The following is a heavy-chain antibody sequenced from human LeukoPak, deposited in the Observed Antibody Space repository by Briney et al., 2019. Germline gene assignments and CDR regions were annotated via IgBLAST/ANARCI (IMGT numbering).Heavy chain of an antibody. CDR3: ARAPREGYDSSGYPEYFQH. D-gene: IGHD3-22*01. CDR2: ISYDGSNK. Sequence: GGSLRLSCAASGFTFSSCAMHWVRQAPGKGLEWVAVISYDGSNKYYADSVKGRFTISRDNSKNTLYLQMNSLRAEDTAVYYCARAPREGYDSSGYPEYFQHWGQGTLVTVSS. CDR1: GFTFSSCA. J-gene: IGHJ1*01. V-gene: IGHV3-30-3*01.